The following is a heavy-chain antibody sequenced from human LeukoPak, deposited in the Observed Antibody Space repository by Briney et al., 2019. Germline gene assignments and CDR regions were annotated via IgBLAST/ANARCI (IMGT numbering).Heavy chain of an antibody. CDR3: ARNSGSPTNYYGSGIHDY. D-gene: IGHD3-10*01. CDR2: IYYSGST. V-gene: IGHV4-39*07. CDR1: GGSISSSSYY. J-gene: IGHJ4*02. Sequence: PSQTLSLTCTVSGGSISSSSYYWGWIRQPPGKGLEWIGSIYYSGSTYYNPSLKSRVTISVDTSKNQFSLKLSSETAADTAVYYCARNSGSPTNYYGSGIHDYWGQGTLVTVSS.